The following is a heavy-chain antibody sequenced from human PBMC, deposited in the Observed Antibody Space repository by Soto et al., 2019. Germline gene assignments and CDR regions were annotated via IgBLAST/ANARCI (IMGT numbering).Heavy chain of an antibody. V-gene: IGHV3-23*01. CDR3: AHDCVKQQLDNGN. CDR2: ISGSGGST. CDR1: GFTFSSYA. Sequence: EVQLLESGGGLLQPGGSLRISCAASGFTFSSYAMSWVRQAPGKVLEWVSAISGSGGSTYYADSVKGRFTISRDNSKNTLYLQMNSLRAEDTAVYYCAHDCVKQQLDNGNWCQGTLVTVSS. J-gene: IGHJ4*02. D-gene: IGHD6-13*01.